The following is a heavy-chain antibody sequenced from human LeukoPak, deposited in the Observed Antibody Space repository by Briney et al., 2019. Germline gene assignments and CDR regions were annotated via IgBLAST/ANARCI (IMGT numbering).Heavy chain of an antibody. J-gene: IGHJ4*02. CDR2: ISGSGSST. CDR3: AKDLSYGFDY. D-gene: IGHD5-18*01. CDR1: GFTFSSYA. Sequence: PGGSLRLSCAASGFTFSSYAMSWVRQAPGKGLEWVSAISGSGSSTYYADSVKGRFTISRDNSKSTLYLQLNGLRGEDTAIYYCAKDLSYGFDYWGQGTLVTVSS. V-gene: IGHV3-23*01.